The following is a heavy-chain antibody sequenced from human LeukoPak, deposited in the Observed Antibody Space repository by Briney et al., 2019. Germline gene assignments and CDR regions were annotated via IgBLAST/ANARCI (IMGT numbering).Heavy chain of an antibody. J-gene: IGHJ4*02. Sequence: GASVKVSCKASGYTFTGYYMHWVRQAPGQGLEWMGRINPNSGGTNYAQKFQGRVTMTRDTSISTAYMELSRLTSDDTAVYYCARGDGEAAPPGGYWGQRTLVTVSS. D-gene: IGHD2-15*01. V-gene: IGHV1-2*06. CDR1: GYTFTGYY. CDR2: INPNSGGT. CDR3: ARGDGEAAPPGGY.